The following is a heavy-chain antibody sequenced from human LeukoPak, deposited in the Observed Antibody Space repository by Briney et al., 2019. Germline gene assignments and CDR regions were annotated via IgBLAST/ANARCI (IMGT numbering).Heavy chain of an antibody. CDR3: AKGIRVYGDYGDYFDY. CDR2: IYYSGST. Sequence: PSETLSLTCTVSGGSISSSSYYWGWIRQPPGKGLEWIGYIYYSGSTYYNPSLKSRVTISVDTSKNQFSLKLSSVTAADTAVYYCAKGIRVYGDYGDYFDYWGQGTLVTVSS. D-gene: IGHD4-17*01. V-gene: IGHV4-39*07. CDR1: GGSISSSSYY. J-gene: IGHJ4*02.